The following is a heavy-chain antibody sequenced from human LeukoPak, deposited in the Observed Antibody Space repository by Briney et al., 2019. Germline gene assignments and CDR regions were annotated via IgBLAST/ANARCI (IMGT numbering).Heavy chain of an antibody. Sequence: GGSLRLSCAVSGFSVRDNYLNWVRQTPGGGLECVSVLYSGGAAYYADSVKGRFTISRDNAKNSLYLQMRSLRVEDTAFYYCASAHGGSGYDRPFDYWGQGTLVTVSS. CDR3: ASAHGGSGYDRPFDY. V-gene: IGHV3-53*01. J-gene: IGHJ4*02. CDR2: LYSGGAA. D-gene: IGHD5-12*01. CDR1: GFSVRDNY.